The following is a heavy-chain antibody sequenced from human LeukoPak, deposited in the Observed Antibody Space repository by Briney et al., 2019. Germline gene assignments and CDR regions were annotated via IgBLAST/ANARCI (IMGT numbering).Heavy chain of an antibody. V-gene: IGHV3-15*01. J-gene: IGHJ3*02. Sequence: GGSLRLSCAASGFTFSNAWMSWVRQAPGKGLEWVGRIKSKTDGGTTDYAAPVKGRFTISRDDSKNTLYLQMNSLKTEDTAVYYCTTDRVVVRDDAFDIWGQGTMVTVSS. D-gene: IGHD3-22*01. CDR1: GFTFSNAW. CDR3: TTDRVVVRDDAFDI. CDR2: IKSKTDGGTT.